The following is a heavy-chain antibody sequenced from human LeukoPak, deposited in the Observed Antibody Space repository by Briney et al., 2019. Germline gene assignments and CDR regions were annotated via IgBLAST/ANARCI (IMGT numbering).Heavy chain of an antibody. V-gene: IGHV4-38-2*02. CDR1: GYSISSGYY. Sequence: SETLSLTCTVSGYSISSGYYWGWIRQPPGKGLEWIGSIYHSGSTNYNPSLKSRATISVDTSKNQFSLKLSSVTAADTAVYYCARRLVQLVLGAFDIWGQGTMVTVSS. D-gene: IGHD1-1*01. J-gene: IGHJ3*02. CDR2: IYHSGST. CDR3: ARRLVQLVLGAFDI.